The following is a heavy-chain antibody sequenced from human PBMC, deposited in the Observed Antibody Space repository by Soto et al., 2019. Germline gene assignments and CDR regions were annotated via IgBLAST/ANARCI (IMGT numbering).Heavy chain of an antibody. CDR1: GYTFTSYY. Sequence: QVQLVQSGAEVKKPGASVKISCKSSGYTFTSYYMHWVRQAPGQGLECMGMINPSGGSTNYAQRFQGIVTMTRDKPTSTVYMDLSDLRSEDTAVYYCARGFCTTTTCLVGDFWGQGTLVTVSS. J-gene: IGHJ4*02. CDR2: INPSGGST. V-gene: IGHV1-46*01. CDR3: ARGFCTTTTCLVGDF. D-gene: IGHD2-2*01.